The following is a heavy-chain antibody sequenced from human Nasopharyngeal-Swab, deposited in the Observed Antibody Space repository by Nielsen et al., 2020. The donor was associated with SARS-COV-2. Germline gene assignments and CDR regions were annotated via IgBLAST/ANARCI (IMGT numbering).Heavy chain of an antibody. V-gene: IGHV3-33*01. J-gene: IGHJ4*02. Sequence: SLKISCAASGFTFSSYGMHWVRQAPGKGLEWVAVIWYDGSNKYYADSVKGRFTISRDNSKNTLYLQMNSLRAEDTAVYYCARPYYYDSSGYSFDYWGQGTLVTVSS. CDR2: IWYDGSNK. CDR1: GFTFSSYG. D-gene: IGHD3-22*01. CDR3: ARPYYYDSSGYSFDY.